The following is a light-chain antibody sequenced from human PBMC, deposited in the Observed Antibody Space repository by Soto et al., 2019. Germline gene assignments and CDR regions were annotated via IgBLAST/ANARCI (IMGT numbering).Light chain of an antibody. Sequence: DIVMTQSPDSLAVSLGERAAINCKSSQSVLYSSKNKNYLAWYQQKPGQPPKLLIYWASTRESGVPDRFSGSGSGTDFTLTISSLQAEDVAVYYCQQYYITPPTFGGGTKV. J-gene: IGKJ4*01. CDR3: QQYYITPPT. V-gene: IGKV4-1*01. CDR1: QSVLYSSKNKNY. CDR2: WAS.